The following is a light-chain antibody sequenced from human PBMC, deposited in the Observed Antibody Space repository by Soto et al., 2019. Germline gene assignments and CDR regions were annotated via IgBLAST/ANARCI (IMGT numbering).Light chain of an antibody. CDR1: QSVSSN. CDR2: GAS. Sequence: EIEMTQSPATLSVSPGERATLSCRASQSVSSNLAWYQQKPGQAPRLLIYGASTMDTGIPARFSGSGSGTEFTLTISSLQSEDFAVYYCQHYNNWPRTFGQGTKVDIK. J-gene: IGKJ1*01. V-gene: IGKV3-15*01. CDR3: QHYNNWPRT.